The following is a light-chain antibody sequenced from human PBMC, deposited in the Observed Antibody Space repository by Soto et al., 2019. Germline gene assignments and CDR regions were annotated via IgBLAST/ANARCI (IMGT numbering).Light chain of an antibody. CDR1: SNDVGAYKY. V-gene: IGLV2-14*01. CDR3: AAYASTSVRI. Sequence: QSALTQPASVSGSPGQSITISCTGTSNDVGAYKYVSWYQQHPGKAPKVMIYEVSNRPSGVSNRFSGSKSGNTASLTISGLQAEDEADYYCAAYASTSVRIFGTGTQMTVL. CDR2: EVS. J-gene: IGLJ1*01.